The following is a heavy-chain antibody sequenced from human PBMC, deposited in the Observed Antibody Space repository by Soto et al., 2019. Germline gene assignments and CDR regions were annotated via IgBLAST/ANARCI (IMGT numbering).Heavy chain of an antibody. Sequence: SETLSLTCSVSGASISTYYWSWIRQPPGKGLEWIGYIYYTGNTNSNPSLKSRVTISVDTPKNQFSLKLGSVTAADTAVYYYARSHAPYCNSTNCYAGPAVTWGQVTLVTVS. D-gene: IGHD2-2*01. J-gene: IGHJ4*02. CDR3: ARSHAPYCNSTNCYAGPAVT. CDR2: IYYTGNT. CDR1: GASISTYY. V-gene: IGHV4-59*01.